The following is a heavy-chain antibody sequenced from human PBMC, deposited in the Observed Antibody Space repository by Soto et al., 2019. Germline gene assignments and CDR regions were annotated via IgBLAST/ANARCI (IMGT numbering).Heavy chain of an antibody. CDR3: ARHNYGSGSTYFDY. CDR2: IYYSGST. D-gene: IGHD3-10*01. V-gene: IGHV4-59*08. CDR1: GGSISSYY. J-gene: IGHJ4*02. Sequence: SETLSLTCTVSGGSISSYYWSWIRQPPGKGLEWIGYIYYSGSTNYNPSLKSRVTISVDTSKNQFSLKLNPMTAADTAVYYCARHNYGSGSTYFDYWGQGTLVTVS.